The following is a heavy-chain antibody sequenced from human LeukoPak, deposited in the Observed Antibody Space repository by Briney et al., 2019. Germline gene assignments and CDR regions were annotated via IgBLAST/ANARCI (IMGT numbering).Heavy chain of an antibody. CDR1: GFTFSDYT. J-gene: IGHJ5*02. CDR3: ARGSNWFDP. D-gene: IGHD3-10*01. CDR2: ISGTVSYI. V-gene: IGHV3-21*01. Sequence: GRSLRLSCAASGFTFSDYTMNWVRQAPGKGLEWVSSISGTVSYIHYADSVKGRFTISRDNAKNSLYLQMNSLTAEDTALYYCARGSNWFDPWGQGTLVTVSS.